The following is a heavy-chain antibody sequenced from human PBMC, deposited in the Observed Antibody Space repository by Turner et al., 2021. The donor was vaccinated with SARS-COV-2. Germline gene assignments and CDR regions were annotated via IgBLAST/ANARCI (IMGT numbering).Heavy chain of an antibody. Sequence: QVQLVESGGGVVQPGRSLRLSCAASGFPFRTYAMHWVRQAPGKGLEWVAVIWYDGSDKYYADAVKGRFTISRDYSKNTLYLQMNSLRAEDTAVYYWARDDHGGSLSAVDSWGQGTLVTVSS. CDR2: IWYDGSDK. J-gene: IGHJ4*02. CDR3: ARDDHGGSLSAVDS. V-gene: IGHV3-33*01. D-gene: IGHD2-15*01. CDR1: GFPFRTYA.